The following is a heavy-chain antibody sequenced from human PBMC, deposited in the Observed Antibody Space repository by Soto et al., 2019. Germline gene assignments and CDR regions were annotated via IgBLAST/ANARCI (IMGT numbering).Heavy chain of an antibody. CDR1: GFTFSSYA. V-gene: IGHV3-30-3*01. CDR3: ARAAESLDY. CDR2: ISYDGGNK. D-gene: IGHD6-25*01. J-gene: IGHJ4*02. Sequence: QVQLVESGGGVVQPGRSLRLSCAASGFTFSSYAVHWVRQAPGKGLEWVAIISYDGGNKYYADSVKGRFTISRDNSKNTLYLQMSSLRAEDTAVFYCARAAESLDYWGQGTLVTVSS.